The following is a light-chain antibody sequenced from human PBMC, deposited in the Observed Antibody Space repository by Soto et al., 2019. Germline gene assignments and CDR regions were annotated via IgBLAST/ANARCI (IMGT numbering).Light chain of an antibody. CDR2: EVR. CDR3: SSYTTTSTLV. J-gene: IGLJ3*02. Sequence: HSVLPHPASVSGSPGQSITIAFTGTNRDVGSYNLVSWYQQRPGEAPKLIISEVRNRPSGISYRFTGSKSGNTASLTISGLQAEDEADYYCSSYTTTSTLVFGGGTKVTVL. V-gene: IGLV2-14*01. CDR1: NRDVGSYNL.